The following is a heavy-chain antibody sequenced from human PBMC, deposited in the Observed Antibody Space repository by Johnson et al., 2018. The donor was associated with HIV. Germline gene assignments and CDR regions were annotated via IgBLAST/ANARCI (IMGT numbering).Heavy chain of an antibody. CDR2: IYSGGST. CDR3: ARDATAAGARTFDI. J-gene: IGHJ3*02. D-gene: IGHD6-13*01. V-gene: IGHV3-53*01. CDR1: GFTVSSNY. Sequence: EVQLVESGGGLIQPGGSLRLSCAASGFTVSSNYMSWVRQAPGKGLEWVSVIYSGGSTYYADSVKGRFTISRDNSKNTLYLQMNSLRAEDTAVYYCARDATAAGARTFDIWGQGTMVTVSS.